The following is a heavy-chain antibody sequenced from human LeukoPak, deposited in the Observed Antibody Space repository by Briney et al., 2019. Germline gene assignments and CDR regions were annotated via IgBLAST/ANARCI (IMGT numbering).Heavy chain of an antibody. V-gene: IGHV4-61*02. D-gene: IGHD1-26*01. Sequence: SETLSLTCTVSGGSISSSSYYWSWIRQPAGKGLEWIGRIYTSGSTNYNPSLKSRVTISVDTSKNQFSLKLSSVTAADTAVYYCARGVVGATGYFDYWGQGTLVTVSS. CDR3: ARGVVGATGYFDY. J-gene: IGHJ4*02. CDR2: IYTSGST. CDR1: GGSISSSSYY.